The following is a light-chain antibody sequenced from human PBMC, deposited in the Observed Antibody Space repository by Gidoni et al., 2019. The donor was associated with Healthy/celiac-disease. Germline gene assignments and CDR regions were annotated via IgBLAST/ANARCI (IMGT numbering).Light chain of an antibody. V-gene: IGKV1-16*02. CDR1: QGIRNY. J-gene: IGKJ2*01. Sequence: DIQMTQSPSSLSASVGDRVTITCRASQGIRNYLAWFQQNPGKAPKSLSYAASSLQSGVPSKFSGSGSGTDFTLTISSLQTEDFATYYCQQYNSYPYTCGQGTKLEIK. CDR3: QQYNSYPYT. CDR2: AAS.